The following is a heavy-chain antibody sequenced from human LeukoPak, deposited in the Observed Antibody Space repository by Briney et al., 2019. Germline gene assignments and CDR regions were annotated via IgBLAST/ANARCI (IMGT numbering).Heavy chain of an antibody. CDR2: ISYDGSNK. D-gene: IGHD6-13*01. Sequence: GGSLRLSCAASGFTFSSYAMHWVRQAPGKGLEWVAVISYDGSNKYYADSVKGRFTISRDNSKNTLYLQMNSLRAEDTAVYYCARVSLQLAIDYWGQGTLVTVSS. CDR1: GFTFSSYA. V-gene: IGHV3-30*04. J-gene: IGHJ4*02. CDR3: ARVSLQLAIDY.